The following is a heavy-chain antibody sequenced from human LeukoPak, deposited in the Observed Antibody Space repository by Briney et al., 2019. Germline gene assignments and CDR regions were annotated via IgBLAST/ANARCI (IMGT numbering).Heavy chain of an antibody. CDR1: GRTFSGYG. CDR2: IIPNFGTA. CDR3: SRGAGGIGGVGVDKPYEVDN. Sequence: SLTDSCKASGRTFSGYGMSWVRQAPGQGLEWMGGIIPNFGTANYAQKFQGRVTITTDESKSTAYMELSSLRSEYTAVYYCSRGAGGIGGVGVDKPYEVDNWGKGTTVAVSS. V-gene: IGHV1-69*05. D-gene: IGHD2-8*02. J-gene: IGHJ6*04.